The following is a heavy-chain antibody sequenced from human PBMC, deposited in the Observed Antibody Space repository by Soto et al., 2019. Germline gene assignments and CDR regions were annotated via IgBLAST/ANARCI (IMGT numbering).Heavy chain of an antibody. D-gene: IGHD3-3*01. CDR3: ARMPYYDFWSGYSERNYYGMDV. CDR1: GFSLSTSGMC. CDR2: IDWDDDK. Sequence: VSGPTLVNPTQTLTLTCTFSGFSLSTSGMCVSWIRQPPGKALEWLALIDWDDDKYYSTSLKTRLTISKDTSKNQVVLTMTNMDPVDTATYYCARMPYYDFWSGYSERNYYGMDVWGQGTTVTVSS. J-gene: IGHJ6*02. V-gene: IGHV2-70*01.